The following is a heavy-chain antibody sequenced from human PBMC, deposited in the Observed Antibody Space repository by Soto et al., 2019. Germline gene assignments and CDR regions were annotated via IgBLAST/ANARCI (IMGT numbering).Heavy chain of an antibody. D-gene: IGHD2-8*01. Sequence: ASVKVSCKASGYTFTSYAMHWVRQAPGQRLEWMGWINAGNGNTKYSQKFQGRVTITRDTSASTAYMELSSLRSEDTAVYYCARSTNLIVLMVYAIGRDFDYWGQGTLVTVSS. V-gene: IGHV1-3*01. CDR1: GYTFTSYA. J-gene: IGHJ4*02. CDR2: INAGNGNT. CDR3: ARSTNLIVLMVYAIGRDFDY.